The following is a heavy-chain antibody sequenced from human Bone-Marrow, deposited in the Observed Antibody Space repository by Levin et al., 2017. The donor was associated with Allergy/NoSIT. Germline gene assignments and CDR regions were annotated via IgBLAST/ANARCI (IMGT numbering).Heavy chain of an antibody. CDR2: ISYDGSAK. CDR1: GFIFNNYG. CDR3: ARDPSNYFDC. J-gene: IGHJ4*02. Sequence: GGSLRLSCAASGFIFNNYGLHWVRQAPGKGLEWVAVISYDGSAKYYSDSVKGRFTISRDNSTNTLFLQMNSLRLEDTAIYYCARDPSNYFDCWGQGTLVTVSS. V-gene: IGHV3-30*04.